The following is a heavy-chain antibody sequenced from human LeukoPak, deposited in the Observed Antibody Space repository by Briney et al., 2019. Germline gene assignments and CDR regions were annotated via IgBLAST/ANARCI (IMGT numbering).Heavy chain of an antibody. J-gene: IGHJ4*02. V-gene: IGHV3-30-3*01. CDR3: ARGVRDVLQTLTAGYYFDY. D-gene: IGHD5-24*01. Sequence: GGSLRLSCAASGFTFSSYAMHWVRQAPGMGLEWVAVISYDGSNKYYADSVKGRFTISRDNSKNTLYLQMNSLRAEDTAVYYCARGVRDVLQTLTAGYYFDYWGQGTLVTVSS. CDR1: GFTFSSYA. CDR2: ISYDGSNK.